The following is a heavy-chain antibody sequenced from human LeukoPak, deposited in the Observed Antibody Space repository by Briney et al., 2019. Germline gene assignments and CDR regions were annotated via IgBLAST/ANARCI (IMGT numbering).Heavy chain of an antibody. J-gene: IGHJ4*02. CDR1: GGSVSSGSYY. CDR2: IYYSGST. D-gene: IGHD5-18*01. Sequence: SETLSLTCTVSGGSVSSGSYYWSWLRQPPGTGLEWIGYIYYSGSTNYNPSLKSRVTISVDTSKNQFSLKLSSVTAADTAVYYCARVGYSYGYDYWGQGTLVTVSS. V-gene: IGHV4-61*01. CDR3: ARVGYSYGYDY.